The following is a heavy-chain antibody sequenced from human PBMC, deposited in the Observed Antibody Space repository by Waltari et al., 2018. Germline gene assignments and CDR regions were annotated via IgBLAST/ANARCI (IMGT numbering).Heavy chain of an antibody. CDR2: ITSDGSTT. Sequence: ELQLVEYGGGLVTPGGSMRLSCAASGLTFTSYWRHWVRQAPVKGLVWLSLITSDGSTTSDGDSLKGRFTISRDNAKNTLYLQMNSLRAEDTAVYYCSAGTVYWGQGILVTVSS. CDR1: GLTFTSYW. D-gene: IGHD1-26*01. CDR3: SAGTVY. V-gene: IGHV3-74*01. J-gene: IGHJ4*02.